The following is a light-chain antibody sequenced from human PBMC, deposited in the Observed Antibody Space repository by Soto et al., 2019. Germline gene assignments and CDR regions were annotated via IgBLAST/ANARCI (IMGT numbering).Light chain of an antibody. CDR3: QQYNNWPPPIT. CDR1: QNVENK. J-gene: IGKJ5*01. V-gene: IGKV3-15*01. CDR2: GAS. Sequence: EGVLTQAPPTLAVSPRERPTVACRSIQNVENKLAWYQQRPGQAPRLLIYGASTRATGIPARFSGSGSGTEFTLTISSLQSEDFAVYYCQQYNNWPPPITFGQGRRLEI.